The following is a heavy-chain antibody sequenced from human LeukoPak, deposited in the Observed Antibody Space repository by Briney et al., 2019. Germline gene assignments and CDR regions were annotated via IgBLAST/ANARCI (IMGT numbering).Heavy chain of an antibody. J-gene: IGHJ4*02. Sequence: KSGGSLRLSCAASGFTFSSYSMNWVRQAPGKGLEWVSSISSSSSYIYYADSVKGRFTISRDNAKNSLYLQMNSLRAEDTAVYYCAREIRRSYWYQFDYWGQGTLVTVSS. V-gene: IGHV3-21*01. CDR3: AREIRRSYWYQFDY. CDR1: GFTFSSYS. D-gene: IGHD2-2*01. CDR2: ISSSSSYI.